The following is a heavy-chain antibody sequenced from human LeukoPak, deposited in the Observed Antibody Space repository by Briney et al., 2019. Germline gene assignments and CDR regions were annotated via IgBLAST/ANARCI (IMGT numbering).Heavy chain of an antibody. CDR1: GVSVSDGRYY. J-gene: IGHJ3*02. Sequence: SQTLSLTCNVSGVSVSDGRYYWTWIRHHPTRGLEWIGYKYYSGSAKYNPSLKSRLTISIDTAKNQFSLQLSSVTAADTATYYCATPYCSSLSCLDVFNMWSQGTRVTVSS. CDR3: ATPYCSSLSCLDVFNM. CDR2: KYYSGSA. D-gene: IGHD2-2*01. V-gene: IGHV4-31*03.